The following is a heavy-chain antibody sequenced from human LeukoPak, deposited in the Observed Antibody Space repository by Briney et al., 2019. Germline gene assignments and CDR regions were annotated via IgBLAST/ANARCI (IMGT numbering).Heavy chain of an antibody. CDR2: INTNTGNP. Sequence: ASVKVSCKASGYTFTSCAMNWVRQAPGQGLEWMGWINTNTGNPTYAQGFTGRFVFSLDTSVSTAYLQISSLKAEDTAVYYCTRQGPGYCGSISCYGVDYWGQGTLVTVSS. D-gene: IGHD2-2*01. J-gene: IGHJ4*02. CDR1: GYTFTSCA. V-gene: IGHV7-4-1*02. CDR3: TRQGPGYCGSISCYGVDY.